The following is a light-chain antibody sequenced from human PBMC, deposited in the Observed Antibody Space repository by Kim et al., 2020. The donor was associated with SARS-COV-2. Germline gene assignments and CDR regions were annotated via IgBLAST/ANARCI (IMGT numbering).Light chain of an antibody. CDR1: TLGDKY. J-gene: IGLJ1*01. CDR2: QDN. CDR3: QVWDRSSHNYV. V-gene: IGLV3-1*01. Sequence: PGQTACITCSGYTLGDKYVYWNQQKPGQSPVVVFYQDNQRPTGIPERFSGSSSGNTATLTFGGTQAMDEADYYCQVWDRSSHNYVFGAGTKVTVL.